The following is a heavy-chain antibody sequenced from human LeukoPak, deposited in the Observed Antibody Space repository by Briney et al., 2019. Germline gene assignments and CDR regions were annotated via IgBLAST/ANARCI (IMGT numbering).Heavy chain of an antibody. D-gene: IGHD4-23*01. CDR3: ARDDYGGNPPDY. CDR2: IYHSGST. CDR1: GGSISSGGYY. V-gene: IGHV4-30-2*01. J-gene: IGHJ4*02. Sequence: PSQTLSLTCTVSGGSISSGGYYWSWIRQPPGKGLEWIGYIYHSGSTYYNPSLKSRVTISVDRSKNQFSLKLSSVTAADTAVYYCARDDYGGNPPDYWGQGTLVTVSS.